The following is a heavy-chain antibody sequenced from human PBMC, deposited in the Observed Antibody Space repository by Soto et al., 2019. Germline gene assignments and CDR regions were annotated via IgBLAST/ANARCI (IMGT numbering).Heavy chain of an antibody. J-gene: IGHJ6*02. CDR1: GGTFSSYA. CDR3: ASPGITGTWVYYYGMDV. D-gene: IGHD1-7*01. CDR2: IIPIFGTA. Sequence: QVQLVQSGAEVKKPGSSVKVSCKASGGTFSSYAISWVRQAPGQGLEWMGGIIPIFGTANYAQKFQGRVTITADESTSTASMELSSLRSEDTAVYYCASPGITGTWVYYYGMDVWGQGTTVTVSS. V-gene: IGHV1-69*12.